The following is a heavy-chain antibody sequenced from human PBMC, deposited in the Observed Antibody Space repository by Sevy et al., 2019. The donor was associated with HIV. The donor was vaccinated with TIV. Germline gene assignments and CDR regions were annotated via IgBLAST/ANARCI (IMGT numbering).Heavy chain of an antibody. Sequence: GGSLRLSCAASGFTFSSCWMSWVRQAPGKGLEWVANIKQDGSEKYYVDSVKSRFTISRENATNSLYLQMNSLGAEDTAVYYCARNVGRGYDFWSDYPYYYYYGMDVWGHGTTVTVSS. D-gene: IGHD3-3*01. V-gene: IGHV3-7*01. CDR1: GFTFSSCW. CDR3: ARNVGRGYDFWSDYPYYYYYGMDV. CDR2: IKQDGSEK. J-gene: IGHJ6*02.